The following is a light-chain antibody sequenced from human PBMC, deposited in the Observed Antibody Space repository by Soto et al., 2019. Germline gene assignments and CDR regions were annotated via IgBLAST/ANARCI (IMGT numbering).Light chain of an antibody. CDR2: DVS. V-gene: IGLV2-14*01. Sequence: QSALTQPASVSGSPGQSITISCTGTSSDVGGYNYVSWYQQHPGKAPKLMIYDVSNRPSGVPNRFSGSKSGNTASLTISGLQAEDEADYYCSSYTGSTTRYVFGTGTKLTVL. J-gene: IGLJ1*01. CDR1: SSDVGGYNY. CDR3: SSYTGSTTRYV.